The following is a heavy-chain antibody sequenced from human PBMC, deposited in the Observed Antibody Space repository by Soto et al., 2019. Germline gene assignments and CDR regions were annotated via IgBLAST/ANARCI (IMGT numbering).Heavy chain of an antibody. J-gene: IGHJ4*02. V-gene: IGHV3-15*07. Sequence: EVQLVESGGGLVEPGGSLRLSCAASGFTFTYAWLNWVRQAPGKGLEWVGRIKSHNNGGITDYAAPVKGRFTLSRDDSENTVYLQMNSLKIEDSAIYYCAADLRAWGAYAFDYWGQGALVTVSS. CDR1: GFTFTYAW. D-gene: IGHD3-16*01. CDR2: IKSHNNGGIT. CDR3: AADLRAWGAYAFDY.